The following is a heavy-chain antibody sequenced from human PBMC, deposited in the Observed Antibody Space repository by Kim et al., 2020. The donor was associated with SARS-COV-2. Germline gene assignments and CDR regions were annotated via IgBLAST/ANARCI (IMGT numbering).Heavy chain of an antibody. CDR1: GYTFTSYA. CDR3: ASGRIAAAGTAFDI. D-gene: IGHD6-13*01. J-gene: IGHJ3*02. V-gene: IGHV1-3*01. Sequence: ASVKVSCKASGYTFTSYAMHWVRQAPGQRLEWMGWINAANGDTKYSQKFQGRVTITRDTSASTAYMDLSSLRSEDTAVYYCASGRIAAAGTAFDIWGQGTMVTVSS. CDR2: INAANGDT.